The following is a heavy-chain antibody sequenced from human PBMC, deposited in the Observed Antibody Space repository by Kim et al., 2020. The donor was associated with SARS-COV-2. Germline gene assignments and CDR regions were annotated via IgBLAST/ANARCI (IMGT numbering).Heavy chain of an antibody. CDR1: GFTFSDYY. Sequence: GGSLRLSCAASGFTFSDYYMSWIRQAPGKGLEWVSYISSSSSYTNYADSVKGRFTISRDNAKNSLYLQMNSLRAEDTAVYYCARDQGRYFAEEYYYYGMDVWGQGTTVTVSS. V-gene: IGHV3-11*06. CDR2: ISSSSSYT. D-gene: IGHD3-9*01. J-gene: IGHJ6*02. CDR3: ARDQGRYFAEEYYYYGMDV.